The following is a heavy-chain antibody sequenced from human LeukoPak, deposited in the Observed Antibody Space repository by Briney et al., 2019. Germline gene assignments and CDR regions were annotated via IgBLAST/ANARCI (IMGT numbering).Heavy chain of an antibody. J-gene: IGHJ4*02. CDR3: ANNVEMATFDY. D-gene: IGHD5-24*01. V-gene: IGHV3-9*01. CDR2: ISWNSGSI. Sequence: PGRSLRLSCAASGFTFDDYAMYWVRQAPGKGLEWVSGISWNSGSIDYADSVKGRFTISRDNAKNSLYLQMNSLRAEDTAVYYCANNVEMATFDYWGQGTLVTVSS. CDR1: GFTFDDYA.